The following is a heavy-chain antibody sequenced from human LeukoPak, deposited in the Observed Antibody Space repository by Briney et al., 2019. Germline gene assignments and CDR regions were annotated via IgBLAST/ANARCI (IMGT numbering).Heavy chain of an antibody. V-gene: IGHV4-34*01. J-gene: IGHJ4*02. CDR1: GGSFSGYY. CDR3: ARDRSAAPADY. CDR2: INHSGST. D-gene: IGHD6-13*01. Sequence: SETLSLTCAVYGGSFSGYYWSWIRQPPGKGLEWIWEINHSGSTNYNPSLKSRVTISVDTSKNQFSLKLSSVTAADTAVYYCARDRSAAPADYWGQGTLVTVSS.